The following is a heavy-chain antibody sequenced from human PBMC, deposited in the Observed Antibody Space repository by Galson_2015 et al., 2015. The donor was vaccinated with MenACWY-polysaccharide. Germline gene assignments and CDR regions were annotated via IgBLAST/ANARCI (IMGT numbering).Heavy chain of an antibody. V-gene: IGHV3-30-3*01. CDR1: EFTFSTYA. J-gene: IGHJ4*02. D-gene: IGHD4-23*01. Sequence: SLRLSCAASEFTFSTYAMHWVRQAPGKGLEWVAVVASDGNNKYYADSVKGRFTISRDNSKSTLYLQMSSLRAEDTAVYYCARGAKNNWDYGGYFDYWGQGTLFTVSS. CDR2: VASDGNNK. CDR3: ARGAKNNWDYGGYFDY.